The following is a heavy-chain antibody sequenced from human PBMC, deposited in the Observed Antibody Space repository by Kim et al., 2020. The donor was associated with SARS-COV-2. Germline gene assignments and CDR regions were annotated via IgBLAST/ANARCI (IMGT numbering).Heavy chain of an antibody. V-gene: IGHV3-23*01. Sequence: GGSLRLSCAASGFTFSRYVMGWVRQAPGKGLQWVSSIDNRGGGPVHADSVKGRFTISRDNSKNTLYLQMNSLRAEDTALYYCVKGDRNTGWTDPWGQGTLVTVSS. CDR3: VKGDRNTGWTDP. J-gene: IGHJ5*02. CDR2: IDNRGGGP. CDR1: GFTFSRYV. D-gene: IGHD6-19*01.